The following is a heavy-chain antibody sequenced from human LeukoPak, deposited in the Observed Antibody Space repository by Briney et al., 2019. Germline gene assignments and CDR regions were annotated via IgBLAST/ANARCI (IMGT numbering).Heavy chain of an antibody. V-gene: IGHV3-48*02. J-gene: IGHJ4*02. Sequence: GGSLRLSCAASGFIFSTYSINWVRQAPGKGLEWVSHISSSSSSIYYADSVKGRFSISRDHAKNSLYLQMNSLRDEDTAVYYCARSGYGSRWYFFDHWGQGTLVTVSS. CDR2: ISSSSSSI. CDR1: GFIFSTYS. D-gene: IGHD6-13*01. CDR3: ARSGYGSRWYFFDH.